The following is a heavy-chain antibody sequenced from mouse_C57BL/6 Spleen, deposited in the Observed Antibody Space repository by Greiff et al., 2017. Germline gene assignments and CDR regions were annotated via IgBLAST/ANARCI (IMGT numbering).Heavy chain of an antibody. V-gene: IGHV5-9*01. Sequence: EVQRVESGGGLVKPGGSLKLSCAASGFTFSSYTMSWVRQTPEKRLEWVATISGGGGNTYYPDSVKGRFTISRDNAKNTLYLQMSSLRSEDTALYYCARGDYDGGYAMDYWGQGTSVTVSS. CDR1: GFTFSSYT. J-gene: IGHJ4*01. D-gene: IGHD2-4*01. CDR3: ARGDYDGGYAMDY. CDR2: ISGGGGNT.